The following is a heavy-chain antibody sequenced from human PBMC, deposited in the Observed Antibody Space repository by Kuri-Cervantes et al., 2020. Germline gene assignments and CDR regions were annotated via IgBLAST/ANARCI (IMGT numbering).Heavy chain of an antibody. D-gene: IGHD3-22*01. CDR2: INPSGGGT. Sequence: ASVKVSCKASGYTFTSYCMHWVRQAPGQGLEWMGIINPSGGGTSYAQKFQGRVTMTRDTSTSTVYMELSSLRSEDTAVYYCARDRRAFCYYYDSSGFPVYDAFDIWGQGTMVTVSS. J-gene: IGHJ3*02. CDR3: ARDRRAFCYYYDSSGFPVYDAFDI. V-gene: IGHV1-46*01. CDR1: GYTFTSYC.